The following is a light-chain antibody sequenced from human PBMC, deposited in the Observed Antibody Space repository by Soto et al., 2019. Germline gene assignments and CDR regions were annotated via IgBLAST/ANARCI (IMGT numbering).Light chain of an antibody. Sequence: EIVLTQSPGTLSLSPGERATLSCRASQSVSSSYLAWYQQKPGQAPRLLIYGASSRATGIPDRFSGSGSGTDFTLTISRLEPEDFAVYYCHQYGSSPWTLGQGTKMDIK. J-gene: IGKJ1*01. CDR3: HQYGSSPWT. V-gene: IGKV3-20*01. CDR1: QSVSSSY. CDR2: GAS.